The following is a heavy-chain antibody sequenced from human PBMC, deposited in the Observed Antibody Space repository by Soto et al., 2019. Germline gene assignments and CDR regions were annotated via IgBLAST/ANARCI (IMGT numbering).Heavy chain of an antibody. J-gene: IGHJ4*02. V-gene: IGHV3-21*06. CDR1: GFTFRNYN. CDR3: ARDIASPGGDYFDS. D-gene: IGHD2-21*01. CDR2: LSTGGAYM. Sequence: EVQLVESGGGLVKAGGSLRLFCTASGFTFRNYNMTWVRPAPGKGLGWVSSLSTGGAYMFYADSVTGRFTISRDNAQNSLFLQIDSPRAEDTAVYYCARDIASPGGDYFDSWGQGTLVNVSS.